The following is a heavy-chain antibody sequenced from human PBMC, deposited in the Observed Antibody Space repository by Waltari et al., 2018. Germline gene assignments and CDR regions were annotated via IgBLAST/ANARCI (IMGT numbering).Heavy chain of an antibody. Sequence: QVQLVQSGAEVKKPGASVKVSCKASGYTFTSYGISWVRQAPGQGLEWMGWISAYNGNTNYAQKLQGRVTMTTDTSTSTAYMELSSLRSDDTVVYYCARDYYSGSYLYWFVLWGQGTLVTVSS. J-gene: IGHJ5*02. CDR2: ISAYNGNT. CDR3: ARDYYSGSYLYWFVL. D-gene: IGHD1-26*01. CDR1: GYTFTSYG. V-gene: IGHV1-18*01.